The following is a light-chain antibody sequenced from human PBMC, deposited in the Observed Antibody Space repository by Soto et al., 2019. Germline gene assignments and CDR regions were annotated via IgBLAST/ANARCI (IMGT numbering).Light chain of an antibody. J-gene: IGKJ4*01. V-gene: IGKV3-11*01. Sequence: PGERATLSCRASQSVSSYLAWYQQKPGQAPRLLIYDASNRATGIPARFSGSGSGTDFTLTISSLEPEDFAVYYCQQRSNFGGGTKVEIK. CDR3: QQRSN. CDR1: QSVSSY. CDR2: DAS.